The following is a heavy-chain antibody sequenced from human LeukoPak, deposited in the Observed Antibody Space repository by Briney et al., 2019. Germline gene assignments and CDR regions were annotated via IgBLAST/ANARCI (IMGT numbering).Heavy chain of an antibody. Sequence: SETLSLTCAVSGYSISSGYYWGWIRQPAGKGLEWIGRSYASGSTNYNPSLKSRVTMSVDTSKSQLSLKLSSVTAADTAVYYCARGSSYNWNVFDYWGQGTLVTVSS. V-gene: IGHV4-4*07. D-gene: IGHD1-20*01. CDR2: SYASGST. J-gene: IGHJ4*02. CDR1: GYSISSGYY. CDR3: ARGSSYNWNVFDY.